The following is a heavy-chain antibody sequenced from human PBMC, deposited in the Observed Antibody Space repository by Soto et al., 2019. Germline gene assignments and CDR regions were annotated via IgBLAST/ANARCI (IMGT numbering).Heavy chain of an antibody. Sequence: SEPMSLTYTVLGGSISSGGYYWSWIRQHPGKGLEWIGYIYYSGSTYYNPSLKSRVTISVDTSKNQFSLKLSSVTAADTAVYYCARHGEVYTGWVSTYYYGMDVWGQGTTVTVSS. CDR2: IYYSGST. J-gene: IGHJ6*02. D-gene: IGHD6-19*01. CDR3: ARHGEVYTGWVSTYYYGMDV. V-gene: IGHV4-39*01. CDR1: GGSISSGGYY.